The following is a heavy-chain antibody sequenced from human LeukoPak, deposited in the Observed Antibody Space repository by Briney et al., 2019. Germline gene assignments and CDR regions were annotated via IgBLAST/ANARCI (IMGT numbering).Heavy chain of an antibody. CDR1: GGSISSSSYY. CDR3: ARHLPIAVAGEFDY. Sequence: PSETLSLTCTVSGGSISSSSYYWGWIRQPPGKGLEWIGSIYYSGSTYYNPSLKSRVTTSVDTSKNQFSLKLSSVTAADTAVYYCARHLPIAVAGEFDYWGQGTLVTVSS. CDR2: IYYSGST. V-gene: IGHV4-39*01. J-gene: IGHJ4*02. D-gene: IGHD6-19*01.